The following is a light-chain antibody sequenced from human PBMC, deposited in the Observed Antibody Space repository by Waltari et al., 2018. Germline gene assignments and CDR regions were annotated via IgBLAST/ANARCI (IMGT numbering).Light chain of an antibody. CDR1: SPNIGAGYD. CDR2: RSK. V-gene: IGLV1-40*01. Sequence: QSVLTQPPSMSGAPGQKVTIVCAGSSPNIGAGYDVHWYQQFPATAPKLLIRRSKHRPSGIPDRFSASKSGTAAFLAITGLQAEDEADYYCQSYDSDVTSVIFGGGTRLTV. J-gene: IGLJ2*01. CDR3: QSYDSDVTSVI.